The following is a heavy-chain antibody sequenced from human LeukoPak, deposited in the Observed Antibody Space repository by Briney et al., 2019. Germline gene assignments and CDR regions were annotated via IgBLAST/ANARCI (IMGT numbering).Heavy chain of an antibody. D-gene: IGHD3-16*01. J-gene: IGHJ4*02. CDR1: GGSFSGYY. Sequence: SETLSPTCAVYGGSFSGYYWSWIRQPPGKGLEWIGEINHSGSTNYNPSLKSRVTISVDTSKNQFSLKLSSVTAADTAVYYCAIYIRPGESPSSRIDYWGQGTLVTVSS. V-gene: IGHV4-34*01. CDR3: AIYIRPGESPSSRIDY. CDR2: INHSGST.